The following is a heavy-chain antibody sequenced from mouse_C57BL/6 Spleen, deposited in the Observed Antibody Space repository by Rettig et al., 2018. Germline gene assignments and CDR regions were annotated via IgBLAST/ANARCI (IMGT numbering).Heavy chain of an antibody. CDR3: TRETTGAWFAY. CDR2: INPNNGGT. J-gene: IGHJ3*01. Sequence: EVQLQQSGPELVKPGASVKMSCKASGYTFTDYNMHWVKQSHGKSLEWIGYINPNNGGTSYNQKFKGKATLTVNKSSSTAYMELSSLTNEDSAVYYCTRETTGAWFAYWGQGTLVTVSA. CDR1: GYTFTDYN. V-gene: IGHV1-22*01. D-gene: IGHD1-1*01.